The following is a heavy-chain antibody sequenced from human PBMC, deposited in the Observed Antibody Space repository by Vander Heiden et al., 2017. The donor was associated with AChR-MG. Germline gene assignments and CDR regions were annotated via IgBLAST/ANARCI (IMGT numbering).Heavy chain of an antibody. J-gene: IGHJ4*02. CDR3: AREGALQPYYFDY. CDR1: GGTFSSYA. CDR2: IIPIFGKA. Sequence: QVQLVQSGAEVKKPGSSVTVSCKASGGTFSSYAISWVRQGPGQGLEWMGGIIPIFGKANYARKFQGRVTITADKSTSTAYMELRSMRSEDTAVYYCAREGALQPYYFDYWGQGTLVTVSS. D-gene: IGHD3-16*01. V-gene: IGHV1-69*06.